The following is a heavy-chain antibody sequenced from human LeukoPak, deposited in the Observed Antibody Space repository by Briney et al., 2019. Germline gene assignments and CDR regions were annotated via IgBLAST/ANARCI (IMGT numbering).Heavy chain of an antibody. CDR1: GGSISSGSYY. Sequence: PSETLSLTCPVSGGSISSGSYYWSWIRQPPGKGLEWIGEINHSGSTNYNPSLKSRVTISVDTSKNQFSLKLSSVTAADTAVYYCARLVVGPGGGSGHFDIWGQGTMVTVSS. J-gene: IGHJ3*02. CDR2: INHSGST. CDR3: ARLVVGPGGGSGHFDI. D-gene: IGHD2-15*01. V-gene: IGHV4-39*07.